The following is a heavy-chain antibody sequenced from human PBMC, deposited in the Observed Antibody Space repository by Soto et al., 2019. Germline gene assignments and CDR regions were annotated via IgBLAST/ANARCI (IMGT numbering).Heavy chain of an antibody. CDR1: GFTFSSYS. V-gene: IGHV3-48*01. Sequence: PGGSLRLSCAASGFTFSSYSMNWVRQAPGKGLEWVSYISSSSSTIYYADSVKGRFTISRDNAKNSLYLQMNSLRAEDTAVYYCARGMYGLTVTTREFDYWGQGTLVTVSS. D-gene: IGHD4-17*01. CDR2: ISSSSSTI. J-gene: IGHJ4*02. CDR3: ARGMYGLTVTTREFDY.